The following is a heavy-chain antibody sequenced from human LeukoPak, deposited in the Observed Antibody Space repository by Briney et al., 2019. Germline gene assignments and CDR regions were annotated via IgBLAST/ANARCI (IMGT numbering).Heavy chain of an antibody. CDR2: IYHSGST. CDR3: ARTVGVRDGHNFPQNPGFDY. CDR1: GYSISSGYY. Sequence: SETLSLTCTVSGYSISSGYYWGWIRQPPGKGLEWIGSIYHSGSTYYNPSLKSRVTISVDTSKNQFSLKLSSVTAADTAVYYCARTVGVRDGHNFPQNPGFDYWGQGTLVTVSS. D-gene: IGHD5-24*01. V-gene: IGHV4-38-2*02. J-gene: IGHJ4*02.